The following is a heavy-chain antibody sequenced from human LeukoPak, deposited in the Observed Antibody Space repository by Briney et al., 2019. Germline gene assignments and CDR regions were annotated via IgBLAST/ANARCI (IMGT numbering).Heavy chain of an antibody. V-gene: IGHV4-39*07. CDR2: IYYSGST. CDR1: GGSISSSSYY. Sequence: SETLSLTCTVSGGSISSSSYYWGWIRQPPGKGLEWIGSIYYSGSTYYNPSLKSRVTISVDTSKNQFSLKLNSVTAADTAVYYCARGIPTSDGYAIFDYWGQGTLVTVSS. CDR3: ARGIPTSDGYAIFDY. J-gene: IGHJ4*02. D-gene: IGHD5-24*01.